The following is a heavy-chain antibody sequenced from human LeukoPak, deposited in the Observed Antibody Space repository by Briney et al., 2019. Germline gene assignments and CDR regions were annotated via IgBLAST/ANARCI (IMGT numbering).Heavy chain of an antibody. V-gene: IGHV4-39*01. CDR1: GGSISSSSYY. CDR3: ARLSTPPASLRYFDWLPDGTVRRLPNYFDY. CDR2: IYYSGST. Sequence: SETLSLTCTVSGGSISSSSYYWGWIRQPPGKGLEWIGSIYYSGSTYYNPSLKSRVTISVDTSKNQFSLKLSSVTAAVTAVYYCARLSTPPASLRYFDWLPDGTVRRLPNYFDYWGQGTLVTVSS. D-gene: IGHD3-9*01. J-gene: IGHJ4*02.